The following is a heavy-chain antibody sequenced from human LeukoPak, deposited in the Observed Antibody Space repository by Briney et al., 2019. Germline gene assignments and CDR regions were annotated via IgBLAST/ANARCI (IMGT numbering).Heavy chain of an antibody. CDR2: IYYSGST. CDR1: RGSISSYY. D-gene: IGHD3-22*01. V-gene: IGHV4-59*01. Sequence: SETLSLTCTVSRGSISSYYWSWIRQPPGKGLEWIGYIYYSGSTNYNPSLKSRVTISVDTSKNQFSLKLGSVTAADTAVYYCARDRYYYDSSGYDHTYWYFDLWGRGTLVTVSS. J-gene: IGHJ2*01. CDR3: ARDRYYYDSSGYDHTYWYFDL.